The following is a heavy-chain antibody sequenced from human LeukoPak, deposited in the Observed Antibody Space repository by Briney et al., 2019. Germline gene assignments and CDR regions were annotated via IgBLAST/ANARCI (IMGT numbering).Heavy chain of an antibody. CDR3: AKEWIKE. J-gene: IGHJ4*02. CDR1: GFTFSSYA. CDR2: ITGSGGT. Sequence: GGSLRLSCAASGFTFSSYAMSWVRQAPGKGLEWVSGITGSGGTYYADSVEGRFTVSRDNSKNTLYLQMNSLRDEDTAVYYCAKEWIKEGGQGTLVTVSS. D-gene: IGHD5-12*01. V-gene: IGHV3-23*01.